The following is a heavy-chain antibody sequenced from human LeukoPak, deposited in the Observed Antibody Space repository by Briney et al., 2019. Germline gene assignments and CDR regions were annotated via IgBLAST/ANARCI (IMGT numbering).Heavy chain of an antibody. V-gene: IGHV3-30-3*01. CDR3: ARDMIATAGDYFDY. Sequence: GGSLRLSCAASGFTFNINTMSWVRQAPGKGLEWVAVISYDGSNKYYADSVKGRFTISRDNSKNTLYLQMNSLRAEDTAVYYCARDMIATAGDYFDYWGQGTLVTVSS. J-gene: IGHJ4*02. CDR1: GFTFNINT. D-gene: IGHD6-13*01. CDR2: ISYDGSNK.